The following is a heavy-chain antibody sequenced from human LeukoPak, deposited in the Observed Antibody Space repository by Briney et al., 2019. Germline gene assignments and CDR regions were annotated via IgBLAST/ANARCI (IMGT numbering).Heavy chain of an antibody. CDR2: ISSSGGRT. Sequence: PGGSLRLSCSASGFTFSSYAMHWVRQAPGKGLEYVSAISSSGGRTYYADSVRGRFTISRDNSKNTLYLQMSSLRAEDTAVYYCARLGSSGWYPMDVWGQGTTVTVSS. J-gene: IGHJ6*02. CDR3: ARLGSSGWYPMDV. V-gene: IGHV3-64D*09. CDR1: GFTFSSYA. D-gene: IGHD6-19*01.